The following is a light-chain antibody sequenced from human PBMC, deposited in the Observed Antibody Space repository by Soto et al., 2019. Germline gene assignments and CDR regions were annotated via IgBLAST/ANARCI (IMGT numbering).Light chain of an antibody. J-gene: IGKJ1*01. Sequence: DIQLTQSPPTLSASVGDRVTITCRASQSIRYYLAWYQQMPGKAPKLLIYGASRLQSGVPSRFSGSGSGTEVTLTISSLQPDDFATYFCQHHNSYSQTFGQGTKVDIK. CDR1: QSIRYY. CDR3: QHHNSYSQT. CDR2: GAS. V-gene: IGKV1-5*01.